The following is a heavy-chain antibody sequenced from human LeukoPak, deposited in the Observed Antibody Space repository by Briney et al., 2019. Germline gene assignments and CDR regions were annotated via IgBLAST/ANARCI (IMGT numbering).Heavy chain of an antibody. CDR2: TTHSGSS. CDR3: ARMWPGRIGGSLGSSDY. D-gene: IGHD1-26*01. J-gene: IGHJ4*02. Sequence: SETLSLTCGVAGGSFRGYYWTWIRQAPGKGLEWIGETTHSGSSNYNPSLKSRVNISVDMAKNQFSLTLSSVTAADTAEYYCARMWPGRIGGSLGSSDYWGQGTLVTVSS. V-gene: IGHV4-34*01. CDR1: GGSFRGYY.